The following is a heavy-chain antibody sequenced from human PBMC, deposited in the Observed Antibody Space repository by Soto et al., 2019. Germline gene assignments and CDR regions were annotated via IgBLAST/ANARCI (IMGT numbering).Heavy chain of an antibody. CDR2: IYYSGST. Sequence: QLQLQESGPGLVKPSETLSLTCTVSGGSISSSSYYWGWIRQPPGKGLEWIGSIYYSGSTYYNTSLKSRVTISVETSNNQFTLKLSSVTAADTAVYYCARVSVVPANNWFDPWGQGTLVTVSS. J-gene: IGHJ5*02. V-gene: IGHV4-39*01. D-gene: IGHD2-2*01. CDR1: GGSISSSSYY. CDR3: ARVSVVPANNWFDP.